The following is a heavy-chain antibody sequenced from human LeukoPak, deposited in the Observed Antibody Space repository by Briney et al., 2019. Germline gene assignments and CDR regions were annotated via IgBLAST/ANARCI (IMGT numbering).Heavy chain of an antibody. V-gene: IGHV4-4*07. D-gene: IGHD1-1*01. CDR1: GGSINSYY. CDR2: LYTSGST. J-gene: IGHJ4*02. Sequence: SETLSLTCTVSGGSINSYYWSWIRQPAGKGLEWIGRLYTSGSTNYNPSLKSRVTISVDTSKNQFSLKLSSVTAADTAVYYCARFPRYNWNLSTYWGQGTLVTVSS. CDR3: ARFPRYNWNLSTY.